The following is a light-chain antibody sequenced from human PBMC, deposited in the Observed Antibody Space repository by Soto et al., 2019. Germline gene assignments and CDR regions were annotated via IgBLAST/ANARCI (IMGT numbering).Light chain of an antibody. CDR2: DAS. J-gene: IGKJ1*01. Sequence: EIWLTHYPATLSLSAGERATLSCRAVQRVSSYLAWYQQKSGQAPRLLIYDASNRATGIPDRFSGSGSGTDFPITSRALEPEDPAVYYCHQRGSWSRGTFGPGTKVDI. CDR1: QRVSSY. V-gene: IGKV3-11*01. CDR3: HQRGSWSRGT.